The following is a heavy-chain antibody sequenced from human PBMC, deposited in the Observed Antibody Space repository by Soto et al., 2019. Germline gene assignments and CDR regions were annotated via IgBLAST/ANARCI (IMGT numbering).Heavy chain of an antibody. Sequence: QVQLVQSGAEVKKPGASVTVSCKASGYTFTSYGISWFRQAPGQGLEWMGWISAYNGNTNYAQKLQGRVTMTTDTSASTDYMELRRLRSDDTAVYYCARMIRRVTVASRWFGESKIVDYFDYWGQGTLVTVSS. CDR1: GYTFTSYG. D-gene: IGHD3-10*01. V-gene: IGHV1-18*01. CDR2: ISAYNGNT. J-gene: IGHJ4*02. CDR3: ARMIRRVTVASRWFGESKIVDYFDY.